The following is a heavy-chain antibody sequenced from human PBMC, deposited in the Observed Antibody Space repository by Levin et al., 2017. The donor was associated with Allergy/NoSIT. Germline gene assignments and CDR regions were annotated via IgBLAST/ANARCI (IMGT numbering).Heavy chain of an antibody. CDR1: GFTFSSYG. CDR2: IWYDGSNK. V-gene: IGHV3-33*01. CDR3: ARDAWGQATKGYSGYVQADY. Sequence: GGSLRLSCAASGFTFSSYGMHWVRQAPGKGLEWVAVIWYDGSNKYYADSVKGRFTISRDNSKNTLYLQMNSLRAEDTAVYYCARDAWGQATKGYSGYVQADYWGQGTLITVSS. D-gene: IGHD5-12*01. J-gene: IGHJ4*02.